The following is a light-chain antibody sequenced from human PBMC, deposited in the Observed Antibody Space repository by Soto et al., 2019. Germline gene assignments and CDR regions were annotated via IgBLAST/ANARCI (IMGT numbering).Light chain of an antibody. J-gene: IGKJ4*01. V-gene: IGKV1-5*01. CDR3: QQHSSYSLT. Sequence: DIQMTQSPSTLSASVGDRVTITCRASHSIGTWLAWYQQKPGKAPRLLIHDVSSLESVVPSRFSGSGFGTEFTLTISSLQPDDLATYYCQQHSSYSLTFGGGTKVDIK. CDR1: HSIGTW. CDR2: DVS.